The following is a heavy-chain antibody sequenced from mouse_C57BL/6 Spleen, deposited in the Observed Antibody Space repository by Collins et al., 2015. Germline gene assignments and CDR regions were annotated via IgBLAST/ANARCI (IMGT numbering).Heavy chain of an antibody. Sequence: QVQLQQPGAELVKPGASVKMSCKASGYTFTSYWITWVKQRPGQGLEWIGEIYPGSGTTNYNEKFKSKATLTVDTSSSTAYMQFSSLTSEDSAVYYCARWGPHYYGSSYWYFDVWGTGTTVTASS. J-gene: IGHJ1*03. V-gene: IGHV1-55*01. CDR1: GYTFTSYW. D-gene: IGHD1-1*01. CDR2: IYPGSGTT. CDR3: ARWGPHYYGSSYWYFDV.